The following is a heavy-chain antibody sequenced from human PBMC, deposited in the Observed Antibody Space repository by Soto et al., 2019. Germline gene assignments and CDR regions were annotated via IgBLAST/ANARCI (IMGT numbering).Heavy chain of an antibody. CDR1: GGSISNFY. Sequence: QVQLQESGPGLVKPSETLSLTCTVSGGSISNFYWSWIRQPPGKGLEWIGHVFHSGSTNYNPSLTSRVAISLDTSKNQFSLKLSSVTAADTAVYYCARRLTGTYGQIDYWGQGTLVTVSS. J-gene: IGHJ4*02. CDR3: ARRLTGTYGQIDY. V-gene: IGHV4-59*08. D-gene: IGHD1-26*01. CDR2: VFHSGST.